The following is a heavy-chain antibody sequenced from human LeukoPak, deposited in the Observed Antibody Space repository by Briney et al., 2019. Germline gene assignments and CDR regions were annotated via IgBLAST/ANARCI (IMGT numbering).Heavy chain of an antibody. D-gene: IGHD1-26*01. Sequence: GGSLRLSCAASGFTFSSYGFNWVRQAPGKGLEWLALISYDGSNTFYVDSVKGRFTISRDNSKNTLFLLMNSLQPEDAAVYYCAKDSGTQRIHWYFDLWGRGALVTVSS. CDR3: AKDSGTQRIHWYFDL. CDR1: GFTFSSYG. V-gene: IGHV3-30*18. J-gene: IGHJ2*01. CDR2: ISYDGSNT.